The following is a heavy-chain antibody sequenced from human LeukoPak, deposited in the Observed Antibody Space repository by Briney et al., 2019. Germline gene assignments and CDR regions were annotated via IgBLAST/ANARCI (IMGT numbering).Heavy chain of an antibody. V-gene: IGHV4-39*07. Sequence: SETLSLTCTVSGGSISSSSYYWGWIRQPPGKGLEWIGSIYYSGSTYYNPSLKSRVTISVDTSKNQFSLKLSSVTAADTAVYYCARDMCLSGSGGSCYPREVFDYWGQGTLVTVSS. CDR2: IYYSGST. CDR1: GGSISSSSYY. D-gene: IGHD2-15*01. CDR3: ARDMCLSGSGGSCYPREVFDY. J-gene: IGHJ4*02.